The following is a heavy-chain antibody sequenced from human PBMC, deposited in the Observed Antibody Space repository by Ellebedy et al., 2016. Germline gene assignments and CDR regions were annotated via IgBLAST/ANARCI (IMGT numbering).Heavy chain of an antibody. V-gene: IGHV4-59*11. CDR2: VYNRDNT. CDR3: ATHSAHLGGDVVDI. CDR1: GGSISSHF. Sequence: SETLSLXXTVSGGSISSHFLNWIRQSPGKGLEWIASVYNRDNTNYNPSLKSRVTISADSSKNQFSLRLNSVTAVDTAVYYCATHSAHLGGDVVDIWGQGTMVTVSS. J-gene: IGHJ3*02. D-gene: IGHD1-26*01.